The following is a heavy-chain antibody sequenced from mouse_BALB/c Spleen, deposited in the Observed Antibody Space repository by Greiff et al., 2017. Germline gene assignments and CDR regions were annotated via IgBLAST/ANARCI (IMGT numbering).Heavy chain of an antibody. CDR3: ARVYGYDYAMDY. J-gene: IGHJ4*01. Sequence: QVHVKQSGPGLVAPSQSLSITCTVSGFSLTGYGVNWVRQPPGKGLEWLGMIWGDGSTDYNSALKSRLSISKDNSKSQVFLKMNSLQTDDTARYYCARVYGYDYAMDYWGQGTSVTVSS. V-gene: IGHV2-6-7*01. D-gene: IGHD1-2*01. CDR1: GFSLTGYG. CDR2: IWGDGST.